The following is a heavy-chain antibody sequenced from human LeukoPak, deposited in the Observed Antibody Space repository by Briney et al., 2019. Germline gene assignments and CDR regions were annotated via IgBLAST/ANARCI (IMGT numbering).Heavy chain of an antibody. CDR2: ISSNGSST. J-gene: IGHJ4*02. D-gene: IGHD3-22*01. Sequence: GGSLRLSCAASGFTFSIYAMHWVRQAPGKGLEYVSAISSNGSSTYYANSVKGRFTISRDNSKNTLYLQMGSLRAEDMAVYYCAREGSSGYYFDYWGQGTLVTVSS. CDR3: AREGSSGYYFDY. V-gene: IGHV3-64*01. CDR1: GFTFSIYA.